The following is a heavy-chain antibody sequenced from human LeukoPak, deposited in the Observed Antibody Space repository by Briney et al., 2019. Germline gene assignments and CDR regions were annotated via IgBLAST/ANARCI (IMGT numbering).Heavy chain of an antibody. CDR3: TRYNYGHYYFDY. CDR2: IYQSGGT. Sequence: PSETLSLTCAVSGYSISSGYHWGWIRQPPGKELEWIGSIYQSGGTFYNPSLKSRVTFSLDTSKNQFSLKLSSVTAADTAVYYCTRYNYGHYYFDYWGQGTLVTVSS. V-gene: IGHV4-38-2*01. CDR1: GYSISSGYH. D-gene: IGHD5-18*01. J-gene: IGHJ4*02.